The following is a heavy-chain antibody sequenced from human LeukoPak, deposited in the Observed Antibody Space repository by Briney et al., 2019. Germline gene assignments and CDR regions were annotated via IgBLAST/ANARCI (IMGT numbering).Heavy chain of an antibody. CDR3: AKRGPAGAGKSPDYFEY. D-gene: IGHD6-19*01. V-gene: IGHV3-23*01. J-gene: IGHJ4*02. CDR1: GFTFNSYD. Sequence: PGGSLRLSCAASGFTFNSYDMSWVRQAPGKGLEWVSAISGSGGSTYYADSVKGRFTISRDNSKNTLYLQMNSLRAEDTAVYFCAKRGPAGAGKSPDYFEYWGQGTLVTVSS. CDR2: ISGSGGST.